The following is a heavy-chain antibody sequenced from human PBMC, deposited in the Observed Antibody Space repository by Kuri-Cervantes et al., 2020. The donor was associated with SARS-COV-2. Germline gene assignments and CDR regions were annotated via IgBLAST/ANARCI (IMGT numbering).Heavy chain of an antibody. CDR1: GGSFSGYY. V-gene: IGHV4-34*01. J-gene: IGHJ5*02. Sequence: SETLSLTCAVYGGSFSGYYWSWIRQPPGKGLEWIGEINHSGSTNYNPSLKSRVTISVDTSKNQFSLKLSSVTAADTAVYYCARSARRDGYNCWFDPWGQGTLVTVSS. CDR2: INHSGST. CDR3: ARSARRDGYNCWFDP. D-gene: IGHD5-24*01.